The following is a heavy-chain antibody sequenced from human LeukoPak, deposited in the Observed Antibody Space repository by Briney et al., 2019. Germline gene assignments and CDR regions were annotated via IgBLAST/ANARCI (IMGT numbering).Heavy chain of an antibody. CDR3: AKDFYDFWSGFDY. CDR2: ISGSGGST. D-gene: IGHD3-3*01. Sequence: GGSLRLSCTASGFTFSSDAMNWVRQAPGKGLEWGATISGSGGSTYYTDSVKGRLTISRDNFKNMVYLQMNSLKAEDTAIYYCAKDFYDFWSGFDYWGQGTLVTVSS. CDR1: GFTFSSDA. J-gene: IGHJ4*02. V-gene: IGHV3-23*01.